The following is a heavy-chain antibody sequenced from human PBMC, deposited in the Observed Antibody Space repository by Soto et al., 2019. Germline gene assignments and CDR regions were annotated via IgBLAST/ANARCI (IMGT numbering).Heavy chain of an antibody. D-gene: IGHD2-15*01. V-gene: IGHV4-59*01. CDR2: IYYSGST. CDR3: ARGLHCSGGSCYFGPDPYYFDY. Sequence: SETLSLTCTVSGGSISSYYWSWIRQPPGKGLEWIGYIYYSGSTNYNPSLKSRVTISVDTSKNQFSLKLSSVTAADTAVYYCARGLHCSGGSCYFGPDPYYFDYWGQGTLVTVSS. CDR1: GGSISSYY. J-gene: IGHJ4*02.